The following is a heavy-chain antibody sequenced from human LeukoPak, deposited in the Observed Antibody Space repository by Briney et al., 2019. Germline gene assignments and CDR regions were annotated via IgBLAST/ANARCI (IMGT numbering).Heavy chain of an antibody. V-gene: IGHV4-61*08. CDR1: GGSVSSGGYY. J-gene: IGHJ4*02. D-gene: IGHD6-19*01. Sequence: SETLSLTCTVSGGSVSSGGYYWSWIRQPPGKGLEWIGYIYYSGSTNYNPSLKSRVTISVDTSKNQFSLKLSSVTAADTAVYYCARGRVGNRYRYSSGWLYFDYWGQGTLVTVSS. CDR2: IYYSGST. CDR3: ARGRVGNRYRYSSGWLYFDY.